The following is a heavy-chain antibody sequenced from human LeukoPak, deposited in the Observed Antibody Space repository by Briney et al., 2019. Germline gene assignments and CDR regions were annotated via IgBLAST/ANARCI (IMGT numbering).Heavy chain of an antibody. CDR1: GFTFTNYA. CDR2: TVGVGPDT. Sequence: GGSLRLSCAASGFTFTNYAMSWVRETPGKGLEWVSATVGVGPDTYHAASVKGRFTVSRDNSKNTLYLQMNSLRAEDTALYYCARRRRERANSGYYYYMDVWGKGTTVTVSS. D-gene: IGHD4-23*01. V-gene: IGHV3-23*01. J-gene: IGHJ6*03. CDR3: ARRRRERANSGYYYYMDV.